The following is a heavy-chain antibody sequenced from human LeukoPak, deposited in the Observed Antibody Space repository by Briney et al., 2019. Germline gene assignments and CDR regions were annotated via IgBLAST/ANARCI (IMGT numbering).Heavy chain of an antibody. Sequence: SETLSLTCTVSGGSISSSSYYWGWIRQPPGKGLEWIGSIYYSGSTYYNPSLKSRVTISVDTSKNHFSLKLSSVTAADTAVYYCARERWELPYYNYYMDVWGKGTTVTISS. CDR3: ARERWELPYYNYYMDV. CDR2: IYYSGST. D-gene: IGHD1-26*01. CDR1: GGSISSSSYY. V-gene: IGHV4-39*02. J-gene: IGHJ6*03.